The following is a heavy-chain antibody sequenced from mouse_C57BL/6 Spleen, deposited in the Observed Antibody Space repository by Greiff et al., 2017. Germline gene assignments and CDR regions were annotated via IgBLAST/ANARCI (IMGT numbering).Heavy chain of an antibody. CDR1: GYTFTSYW. V-gene: IGHV1-69*01. J-gene: IGHJ4*01. CDR3: ARDGGLRRYYYAMDY. D-gene: IGHD2-2*01. CDR2: IDPSDSYT. Sequence: QVQLQQPGAELVMPGASVKLSCKASGYTFTSYWMHWVKQRPGQGLEWIGEIDPSDSYTNYNQKFKGKSTLTVDKSSSTAYMQLSSLTSEDSAVYYCARDGGLRRYYYAMDYWGQGTSVTVSS.